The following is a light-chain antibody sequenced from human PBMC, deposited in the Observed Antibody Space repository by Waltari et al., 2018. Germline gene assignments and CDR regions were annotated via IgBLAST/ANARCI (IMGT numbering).Light chain of an antibody. CDR2: KAS. CDR1: QRISSW. J-gene: IGKJ1*01. CDR3: QQYNSYWT. V-gene: IGKV1-5*03. Sequence: DIQMTQSPSPLSPSVGASVTITCRASQRISSWLDWYQQKPGKAPKLLIYKASSLESGVPSRFSGRGAGTEFTLTISSLQPDDFATYYCQQYNSYWTFGQGTKVEIK.